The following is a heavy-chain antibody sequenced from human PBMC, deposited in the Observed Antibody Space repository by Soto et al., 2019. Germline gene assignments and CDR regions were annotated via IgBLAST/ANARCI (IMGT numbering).Heavy chain of an antibody. CDR2: IHYGGST. CDR3: ARHVDIDQRGMEV. D-gene: IGHD5-12*01. CDR1: GGSVSGYY. Sequence: QVQLQESTPGLAKPSETLSLTCTVSGGSVSGYYWSWIRQTPGKGLEWLGYIHYGGSTNYNPSLKSRVALSVDTPKNQFSLRLSSVTAADTAVYYCARHVDIDQRGMEVWGQGTTVTVSS. V-gene: IGHV4-59*08. J-gene: IGHJ6*02.